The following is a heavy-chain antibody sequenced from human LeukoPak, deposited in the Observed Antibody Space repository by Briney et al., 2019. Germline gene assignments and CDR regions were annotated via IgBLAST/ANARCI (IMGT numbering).Heavy chain of an antibody. CDR2: INHSGST. CDR1: GGSISSGDYY. V-gene: IGHV4-39*07. D-gene: IGHD1-14*01. CDR3: ARARPPGY. Sequence: SETLSLTCTVSGGSISSGDYYWSWIRQPPGKGLEWIGEINHSGSTNYNPSLKSRVTISVDTSKNQFSLKLSSVTAADTAVYYCARARPPGYWGQGTLVTVSS. J-gene: IGHJ4*02.